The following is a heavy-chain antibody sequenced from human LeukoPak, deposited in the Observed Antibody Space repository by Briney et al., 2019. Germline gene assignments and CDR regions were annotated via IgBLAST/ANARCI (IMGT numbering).Heavy chain of an antibody. Sequence: PSETLSLTCTVSGGSISSSSYYWVWIRQPPGKGLEWIGSIHYSGTTYYNPSLKSQVSISIDTSKNQFSLRLTSVTAADTAVYYCARQTGSGLFILPGGQGTLVTVSS. CDR2: IHYSGTT. V-gene: IGHV4-39*01. CDR1: GGSISSSSYY. D-gene: IGHD3/OR15-3a*01. CDR3: ARQTGSGLFILP. J-gene: IGHJ4*02.